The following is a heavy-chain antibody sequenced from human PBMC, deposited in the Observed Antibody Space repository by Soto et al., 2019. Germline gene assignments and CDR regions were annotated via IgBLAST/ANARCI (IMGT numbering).Heavy chain of an antibody. J-gene: IGHJ4*02. Sequence: VQLAESGGGVVQPGRSLRLSCAASGFMFSRFGMHWVRQAPGKGLEWVAVISYDGSQTYYGDSVKGRVSISRDNSRNTLLLQMNSLRPEDTALYFCAKKVNFGLVGPNDYWGQGTLVIVSS. CDR1: GFMFSRFG. V-gene: IGHV3-30*18. D-gene: IGHD2-8*02. CDR2: ISYDGSQT. CDR3: AKKVNFGLVGPNDY.